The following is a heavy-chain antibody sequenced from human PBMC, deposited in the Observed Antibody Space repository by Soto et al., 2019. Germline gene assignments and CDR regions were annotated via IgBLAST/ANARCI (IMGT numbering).Heavy chain of an antibody. CDR1: GGPISSGGYS. Sequence: PSETLSLTCAVSGGPISSGGYSWSWIRQPPGKGLEWIGYIYHSGSTYSNPSLKSRVTISVDRSKNQFSLKLSSVTAADTAVYYCARGGSSWYGGGMDVWGQGTTVTVSS. J-gene: IGHJ6*02. D-gene: IGHD6-13*01. V-gene: IGHV4-30-2*01. CDR2: IYHSGST. CDR3: ARGGSSWYGGGMDV.